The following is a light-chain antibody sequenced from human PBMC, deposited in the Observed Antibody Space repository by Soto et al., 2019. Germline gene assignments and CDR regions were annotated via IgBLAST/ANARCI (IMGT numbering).Light chain of an antibody. V-gene: IGLV2-8*01. CDR3: CSYAGSRGLV. CDR2: EVN. Sequence: QSALTQPPSASGSPGQSVAISCTGTSSDVGGYNYVSWYQQHPGKAPKLMIYEVNKRPSGVPDRFSGSKSGNTASLTVSGLQAEDEADYYCCSYAGSRGLVFGGGTKLTVL. CDR1: SSDVGGYNY. J-gene: IGLJ2*01.